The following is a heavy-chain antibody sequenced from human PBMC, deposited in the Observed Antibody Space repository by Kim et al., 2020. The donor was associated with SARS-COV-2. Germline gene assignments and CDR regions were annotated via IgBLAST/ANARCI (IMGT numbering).Heavy chain of an antibody. Sequence: SETLSLTCTVSGGSISSSSYYWGWIRQPPGKGLEWIGSIYYSGSTYYNPSLKSRVTISVDTSKNQFSLKLSSVTAADTAVYYCARDSPYYDFWRGYYGGKYYFDYWGQGTLVTVSS. CDR1: GGSISSSSYY. D-gene: IGHD3-3*01. CDR3: ARDSPYYDFWRGYYGGKYYFDY. V-gene: IGHV4-39*07. J-gene: IGHJ4*02. CDR2: IYYSGST.